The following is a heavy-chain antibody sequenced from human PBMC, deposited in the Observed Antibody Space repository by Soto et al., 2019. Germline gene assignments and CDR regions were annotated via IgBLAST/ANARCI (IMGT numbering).Heavy chain of an antibody. CDR1: GFTFSSYA. V-gene: IGHV3-23*01. CDR3: AKDGSPLYGDYTHYFDN. J-gene: IGHJ4*02. Sequence: EVQLLESGGGLVQPGGSLRLSCAASGFTFSSYAMSWVRQAPGKGLEWVSLISGSGGSTCYADSVKGRFTISRDNSKNTLYLQMNSLRAEDTAVYYCAKDGSPLYGDYTHYFDNWGQGTLVTVSS. D-gene: IGHD4-17*01. CDR2: ISGSGGST.